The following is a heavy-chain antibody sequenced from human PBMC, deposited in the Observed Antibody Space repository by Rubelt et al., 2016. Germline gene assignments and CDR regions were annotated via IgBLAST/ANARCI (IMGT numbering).Heavy chain of an antibody. Sequence: QVQLQESGPGLVKPSETLSLTCTVSGYSISSGYYWGWIRQPPGKGLEWIGSIYHSRSTYYNPSLKIRVTISVDTSKNQFSLKLSSVTAADTAVYYCARIQTYYYDSSGYLRAFDIWGQGTMVTVSS. J-gene: IGHJ3*02. V-gene: IGHV4-38-2*02. CDR2: IYHSRST. CDR1: GYSISSGYY. CDR3: ARIQTYYYDSSGYLRAFDI. D-gene: IGHD3-22*01.